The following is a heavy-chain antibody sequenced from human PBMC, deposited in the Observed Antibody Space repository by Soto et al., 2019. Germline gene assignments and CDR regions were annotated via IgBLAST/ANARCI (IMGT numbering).Heavy chain of an antibody. D-gene: IGHD6-19*01. CDR2: INPNSGGT. Sequence: ASVKVSCKASGYTFTGYYMHWVRQAPGQGLEWMGWINPNSGGTNYAQKFQGWVTMTRDTSISTAYMELSRLRSDDTAVYYCARSQGAQSRGCQDHDAFDIWGQGTMVTVSS. CDR1: GYTFTGYY. V-gene: IGHV1-2*04. CDR3: ARSQGAQSRGCQDHDAFDI. J-gene: IGHJ3*02.